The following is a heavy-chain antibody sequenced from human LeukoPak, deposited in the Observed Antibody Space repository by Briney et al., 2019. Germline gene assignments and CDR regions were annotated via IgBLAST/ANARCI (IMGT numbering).Heavy chain of an antibody. Sequence: SETLSLTCTVSGGSISSSSYDWGWIRQPPGKGLEWIGSIYYSGSTYYNPSLKSRVTISVDTSKNQFSLKLSSVTAADTAVYYCAGQGTIFGVVIIRITDAFDIWGQGTMVTVSS. CDR3: AGQGTIFGVVIIRITDAFDI. J-gene: IGHJ3*02. CDR1: GGSISSSSYD. CDR2: IYYSGST. V-gene: IGHV4-39*01. D-gene: IGHD3-3*01.